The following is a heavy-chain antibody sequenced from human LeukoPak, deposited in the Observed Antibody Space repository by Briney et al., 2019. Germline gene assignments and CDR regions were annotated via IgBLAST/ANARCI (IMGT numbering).Heavy chain of an antibody. CDR1: GYSISSGYY. Sequence: SETLSLTCTVSGYSISSGYYWGWIRQPPGKGLEWIGEINHSGSTNYNPSLKSRVTISVDTSKNQFSLKLSSVTAADTAVYYCARFDLNSSGWFGFDYWGQGTLVTVSS. CDR3: ARFDLNSSGWFGFDY. V-gene: IGHV4-38-2*02. CDR2: INHSGST. D-gene: IGHD6-19*01. J-gene: IGHJ4*02.